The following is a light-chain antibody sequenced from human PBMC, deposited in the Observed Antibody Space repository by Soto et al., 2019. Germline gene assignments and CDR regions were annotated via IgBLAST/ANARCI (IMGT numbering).Light chain of an antibody. V-gene: IGKV4-1*01. CDR1: RSVLYTSNKKNY. J-gene: IGKJ1*01. CDR2: WAS. CDR3: QQYYDTPT. Sequence: DIVMTQSPDSLAVSLGERATINCKFSRSVLYTSNKKNYLAWFQQKPGQPPKLLIYWASTRESGVPDRFSGSGSGTDFTLTINYLQAEDVAVYYCQQYYDTPTFGQGTKVEIK.